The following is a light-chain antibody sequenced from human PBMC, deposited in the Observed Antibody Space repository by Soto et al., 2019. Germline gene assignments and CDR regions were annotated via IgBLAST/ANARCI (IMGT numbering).Light chain of an antibody. CDR3: SSYTSSSTYV. CDR1: SSDVGAYNY. V-gene: IGLV2-14*01. J-gene: IGLJ1*01. CDR2: EVS. Sequence: QSALTQPASVSGSPGQSITISCTGTSSDVGAYNYVSWYQHHPGKAPKLMIHEVSDRPSGVSTRFSGSKSGHTASLTISGLQAGDEADYYCSSYTSSSTYVCGTGSKLTVL.